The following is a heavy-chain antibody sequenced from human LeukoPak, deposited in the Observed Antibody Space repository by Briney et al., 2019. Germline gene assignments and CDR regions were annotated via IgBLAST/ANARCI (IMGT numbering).Heavy chain of an antibody. CDR2: IDYSRST. D-gene: IGHD6-19*01. J-gene: IGHJ4*02. Sequence: RSSETLSLTCTVSGGSISSGDYYWTWLRQHPGKGLEWIGYIDYSRSTYYNPSLKSRLTISVDTSKNQFSLKVSSVTAADTAVYYCARAKYNSGWYLDYWGQGTLVTVSS. CDR3: ARAKYNSGWYLDY. CDR1: GGSISSGDYY. V-gene: IGHV4-31*03.